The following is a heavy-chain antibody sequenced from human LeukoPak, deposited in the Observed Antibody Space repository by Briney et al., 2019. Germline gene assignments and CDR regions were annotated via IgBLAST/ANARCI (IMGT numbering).Heavy chain of an antibody. V-gene: IGHV4-34*01. CDR1: GGSFSGYY. J-gene: IGHJ5*02. CDR2: INHSGST. D-gene: IGHD4-17*01. Sequence: SETLSLTCAVYGGSFSGYYWSWIRQPPGKGLEWIGEINHSGSTNYNPSLKSRVTISVDTSKNQFSLKLSSVTAADTAVYYCARTVTTWPYNWFDPWGQGTLVTVSS. CDR3: ARTVTTWPYNWFDP.